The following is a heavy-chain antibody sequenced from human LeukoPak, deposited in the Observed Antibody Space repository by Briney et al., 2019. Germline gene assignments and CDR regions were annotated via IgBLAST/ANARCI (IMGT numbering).Heavy chain of an antibody. Sequence: GGSLRLSCAASGFTFSGYAMSWVRQAPGKGLKWVSTISGGGGNTNYADSVKGRFTISRDNSKNTLYLQMNSLRAEDTAVYYCAKVGGDSDYYYYYMDVWGKGTTVTLSS. CDR2: ISGGGGNT. V-gene: IGHV3-23*01. J-gene: IGHJ6*03. CDR3: AKVGGDSDYYYYYMDV. D-gene: IGHD4-17*01. CDR1: GFTFSGYA.